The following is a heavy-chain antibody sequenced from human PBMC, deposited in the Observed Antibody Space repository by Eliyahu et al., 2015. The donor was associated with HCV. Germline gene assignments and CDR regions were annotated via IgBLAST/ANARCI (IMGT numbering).Heavy chain of an antibody. CDR2: IYYSGST. V-gene: IGHV4-31*03. D-gene: IGHD3-10*01. J-gene: IGHJ4*02. Sequence: QVQLQESGPGLVKPSQTLSLTCTVSGGSISXGXYYWSWIRQHPGKGLEWIGYIYYSGSTYYNPSLKSRVTISVDTSKNQFSLKLSSVTAADTAVYYCARGRPGFPGVIIPQGFDYWGQGTLVTVSS. CDR3: ARGRPGFPGVIIPQGFDY. CDR1: GGSISXGXYY.